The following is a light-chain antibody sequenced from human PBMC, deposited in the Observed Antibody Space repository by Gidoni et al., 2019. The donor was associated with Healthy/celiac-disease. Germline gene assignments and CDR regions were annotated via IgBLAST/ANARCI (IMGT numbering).Light chain of an antibody. CDR3: SSYTSSSWV. CDR2: DVS. J-gene: IGLJ3*02. Sequence: QSALTPPAPVSGSPGQSITISCTGTSSDVGGYNYVSWYQQHPGKAPKLMIYDVSNRPSGVSNRFSGSKSGNTASLTISGLQAEDEADYYCSSYTSSSWVFGGGTKLTVL. CDR1: SSDVGGYNY. V-gene: IGLV2-14*03.